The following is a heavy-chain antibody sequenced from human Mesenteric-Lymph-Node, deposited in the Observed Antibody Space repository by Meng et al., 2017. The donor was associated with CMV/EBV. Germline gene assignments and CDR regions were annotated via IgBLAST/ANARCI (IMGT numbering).Heavy chain of an antibody. CDR1: GSTFSRDG. CDR2: IRDDGSNK. D-gene: IGHD2-2*01. CDR3: AKDHGDIVVVPAMYYFDY. J-gene: IGHJ4*02. V-gene: IGHV3-30*02. Sequence: GESLKISCAASGSTFSRDGMHWVRQAPGKGLEWVAFIRDDGSNKFYADSVKGRFTISRDNSKNTLYLQMNSLRAEDTAVYYCAKDHGDIVVVPAMYYFDYWGQGTLVTVSS.